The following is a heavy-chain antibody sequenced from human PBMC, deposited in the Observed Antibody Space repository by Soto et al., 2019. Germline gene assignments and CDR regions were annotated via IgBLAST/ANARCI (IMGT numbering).Heavy chain of an antibody. CDR2: FDPETGKT. J-gene: IGHJ3*01. CDR3: ATLKGRYFRILPTYYLRDV. D-gene: IGHD3-10*01. V-gene: IGHV1-24*01. Sequence: QVHLAQSGGEVKKPGASVKVSCKLSGYTLRELSIHWLRHAPGKGLEWMGGFDPETGKTNYAQKFKGRLTLTEDTSTDTAYMELGSLRSNDTAVSSCATLKGRYFRILPTYYLRDVWGQGTMISVSS. CDR1: GYTLRELS.